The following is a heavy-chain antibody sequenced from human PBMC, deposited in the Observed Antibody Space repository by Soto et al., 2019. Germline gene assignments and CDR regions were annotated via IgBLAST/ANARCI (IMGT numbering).Heavy chain of an antibody. J-gene: IGHJ6*02. D-gene: IGHD6-13*01. CDR3: ARIPIAAAGTLAADYYYGMDV. CDR1: GGSISSYY. Sequence: PSETLSLTCNVSGGSISSYYWSWIRQPPGKGLERIGYIYYSGSTNYNPSLKSRVTISVDTSKNQFSLKLSSVTAADTAVYYCARIPIAAAGTLAADYYYGMDVWGQGTTIT. CDR2: IYYSGST. V-gene: IGHV4-59*01.